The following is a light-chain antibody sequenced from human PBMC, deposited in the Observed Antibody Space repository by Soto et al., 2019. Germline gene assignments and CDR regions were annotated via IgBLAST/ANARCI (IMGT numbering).Light chain of an antibody. J-gene: IGKJ1*01. Sequence: EVVLTQSPGTLSLSPGERATLSCGASQSVSSSYLAWYQQKPGQAPRLLIYDASNRATGIPARLSGSGSGTDFTLTISSLEPEDFAVYYCQQRSNWPTFGQGTKVDIK. CDR3: QQRSNWPT. V-gene: IGKV3-11*01. CDR2: DAS. CDR1: QSVSSSY.